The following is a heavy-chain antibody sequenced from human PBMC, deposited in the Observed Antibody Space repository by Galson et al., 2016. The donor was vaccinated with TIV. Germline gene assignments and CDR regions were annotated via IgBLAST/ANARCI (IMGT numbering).Heavy chain of an antibody. J-gene: IGHJ6*03. CDR3: AGPPTFGNVYHYYMDV. CDR2: IIPIFGTG. V-gene: IGHV1-69*06. Sequence: QSGAEVKPPGASVKVSCKASGGSFMNYAVSWVRQAPGQGLEWMGRIIPIFGTGNYAQKFQGRVTITADIFASTAYMELSSLTSDDTAVYYCAGPPTFGNVYHYYMDVWGKGTAVTVSS. CDR1: GGSFMNYA. D-gene: IGHD1-14*01.